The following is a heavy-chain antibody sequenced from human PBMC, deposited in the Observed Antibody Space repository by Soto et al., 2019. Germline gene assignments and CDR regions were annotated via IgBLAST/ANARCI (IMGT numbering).Heavy chain of an antibody. CDR2: ISAYNGNT. J-gene: IGHJ6*03. CDR1: GYTFTSYG. V-gene: IGHV1-18*01. Sequence: ASVKVSCKASGYTFTSYGISWVRQAPGQGLEWMGWISAYNGNTNYAQKLQGRVTMTTDTSTSTAYMELRSLRSDDTAVYYCAREKVAVAGSYTVYYMDFWGKGTKVTVSS. CDR3: AREKVAVAGSYTVYYMDF. D-gene: IGHD6-19*01.